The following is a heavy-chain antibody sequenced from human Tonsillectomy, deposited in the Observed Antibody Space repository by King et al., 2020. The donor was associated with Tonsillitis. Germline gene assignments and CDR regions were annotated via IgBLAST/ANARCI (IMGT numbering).Heavy chain of an antibody. V-gene: IGHV4-39*02. J-gene: IGHJ4*02. D-gene: IGHD4-17*01. CDR2: IHYSGST. CDR3: ARADGDYKVFDY. CDR1: GGSITISDYY. Sequence: QLQESGPRLVKPSGTLSLTCTVSGGSITISDYYWGWLRQPPGKGLEWIAHIHYSGSTYFNPSLKSLVTLSVDTSTNQLSLKLTPVTAADTAVFFCARADGDYKVFDYWGQGTPVTVSS.